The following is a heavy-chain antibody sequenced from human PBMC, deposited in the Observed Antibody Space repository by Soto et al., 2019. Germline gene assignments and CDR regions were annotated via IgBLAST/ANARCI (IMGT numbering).Heavy chain of an antibody. V-gene: IGHV4-4*02. Sequence: SETLSLTCAVSGGSISSSNWWSWVRQPPGKGLEWIGEIYHSGSTNYNPSLKSRVTISVDKSKNQFSLKLSSVTAADTAVYYCARGEPVCTNGVCQPPKIDYWGQGTLVTVSS. CDR3: ARGEPVCTNGVCQPPKIDY. D-gene: IGHD2-8*01. CDR2: IYHSGST. J-gene: IGHJ4*02. CDR1: GGSISSSNW.